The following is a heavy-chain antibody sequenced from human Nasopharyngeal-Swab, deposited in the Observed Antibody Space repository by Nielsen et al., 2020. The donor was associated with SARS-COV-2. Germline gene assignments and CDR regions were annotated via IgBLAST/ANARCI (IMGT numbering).Heavy chain of an antibody. CDR3: ARRSYDRNYVGYCDP. CDR2: VSPADTDN. D-gene: IGHD4-11*01. V-gene: IGHV5-51*01. Sequence: GESLKISCEASGYNFANYWIGWVRETPGKGLEWIGSVSPADTDNSYSTSFQGRVTVPDDKSIHTAYLQWSSLRASDRATYFCARRSYDRNYVGYCDPWGQGTQVTVSS. J-gene: IGHJ5*02. CDR1: GYNFANYW.